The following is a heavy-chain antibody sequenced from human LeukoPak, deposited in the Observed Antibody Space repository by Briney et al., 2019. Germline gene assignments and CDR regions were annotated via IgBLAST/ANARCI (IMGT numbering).Heavy chain of an antibody. D-gene: IGHD5-18*01. V-gene: IGHV4-34*01. Sequence: SETLSLTCAVYGGSFSGYYWSWIRQPPGKGLEWIGEINHSGSTNYNPSLKSRVTISVDTSKNQFSLKLSSVTAADTAVYYCARGYSDALGHWRRGTLVAVSS. CDR1: GGSFSGYY. CDR3: ARGYSDALGH. CDR2: INHSGST. J-gene: IGHJ4*02.